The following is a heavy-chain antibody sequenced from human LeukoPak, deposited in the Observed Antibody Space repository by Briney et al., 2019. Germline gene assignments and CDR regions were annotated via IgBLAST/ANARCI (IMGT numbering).Heavy chain of an antibody. V-gene: IGHV1-2*06. J-gene: IGHJ4*02. CDR3: ARARYYDSSGYRFDY. CDR1: GYTFTGYY. CDR2: INPNSGGT. Sequence: ASVKVSCKASGYTFTGYYMHWVRQAPGQGLEWMGRINPNSGGTNYAQKFQGRVTMTRDTSISIAYMELSRLRSDDTAVYYCARARYYDSSGYRFDYWGQGTLVTVSS. D-gene: IGHD3-22*01.